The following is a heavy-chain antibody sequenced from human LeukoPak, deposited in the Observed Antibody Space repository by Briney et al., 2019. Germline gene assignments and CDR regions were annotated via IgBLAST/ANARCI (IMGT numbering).Heavy chain of an antibody. CDR2: MNRDGSIT. Sequence: GGSLRLYCAASGFTFSGYWMHWVRQAPGRGLVWGSRMNRDGSITTYADSVKGRFTISRDNAKNTLYLQMNSLRAEDTAVYYCARALASEDDYWGQGTLVIVSS. D-gene: IGHD5-12*01. J-gene: IGHJ4*02. CDR1: GFTFSGYW. CDR3: ARALASEDDY. V-gene: IGHV3-74*01.